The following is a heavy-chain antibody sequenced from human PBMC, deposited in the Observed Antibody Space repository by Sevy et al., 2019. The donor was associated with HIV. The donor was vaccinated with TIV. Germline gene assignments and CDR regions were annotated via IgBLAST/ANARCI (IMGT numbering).Heavy chain of an antibody. CDR1: GVSVSGYY. D-gene: IGHD1-26*01. CDR2: FFYSGNT. Sequence: SETLSLTCTVSGVSVSGYYWSWIRQSPGKGLEWIGYFFYSGNTHYNPSLESRVTISIDTSKNQLSLRLGSVTAADTAVYYCARAEDGQGGFVDYYYLDVWGKGTSVTVSS. V-gene: IGHV4-59*02. CDR3: ARAEDGQGGFVDYYYLDV. J-gene: IGHJ6*03.